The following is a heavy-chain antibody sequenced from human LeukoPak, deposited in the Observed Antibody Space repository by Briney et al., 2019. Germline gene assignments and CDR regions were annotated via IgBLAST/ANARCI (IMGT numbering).Heavy chain of an antibody. CDR2: IYYSGST. CDR3: ARGTLDSSGSFYYYYYYMDV. CDR1: GGSISSGGYY. J-gene: IGHJ6*03. D-gene: IGHD3-22*01. Sequence: PSETLSLTCTVSGGSISSGGYYWSWIRQHPGTGLEWIGYIYYSGSTYYNPSLKSRVTISVDTSKNQFSLKLSSVTAADTAVYYCARGTLDSSGSFYYYYYYMDVWGKGTTVTVSS. V-gene: IGHV4-31*03.